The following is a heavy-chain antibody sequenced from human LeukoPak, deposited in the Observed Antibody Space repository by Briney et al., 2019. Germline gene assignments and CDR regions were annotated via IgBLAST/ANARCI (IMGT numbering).Heavy chain of an antibody. CDR1: GFTFSSYG. Sequence: PGGSLRLSCAASGFTFSSYGMHWVRQAPGKGLEWVSAISGSGGSTYYADSVKGRFTISRDNSKNTLYLQMNSLRAEDTAVYYCAKRYDFWSGYNYAIDYWGQGTLVTVSS. CDR3: AKRYDFWSGYNYAIDY. D-gene: IGHD3-3*01. V-gene: IGHV3-23*01. J-gene: IGHJ4*02. CDR2: ISGSGGST.